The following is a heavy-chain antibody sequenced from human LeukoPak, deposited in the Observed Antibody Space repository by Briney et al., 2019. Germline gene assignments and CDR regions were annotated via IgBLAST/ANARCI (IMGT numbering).Heavy chain of an antibody. CDR3: ARVWEQYYSSSREAPYYYYYMDV. CDR1: GGSISSGSYY. CDR2: IYTSGST. Sequence: QTLSLTCTVSGGSISSGSYYWSWIRQPAGKGLEWIGRIYTSGSTNYNPSLKSRVTISVDTSKNQFSLKLSSVTAADTAVYYCARVWEQYYSSSREAPYYYYYMDVWGKGTTVTVSS. D-gene: IGHD6-6*01. V-gene: IGHV4-61*02. J-gene: IGHJ6*03.